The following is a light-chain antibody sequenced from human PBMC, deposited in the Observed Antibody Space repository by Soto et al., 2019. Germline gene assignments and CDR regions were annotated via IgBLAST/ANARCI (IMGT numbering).Light chain of an antibody. CDR1: QDISNY. V-gene: IGKV1-33*01. Sequence: DIQMTQSPSSLSASVGDRVTITCQASQDISNYLNWYQQKPGKAPKLLIYAASNLETGVPSRFSGSGSVTDFTFTISSLQPEDIATYYCQQYDNLPLTFGGGTKVEIK. J-gene: IGKJ4*01. CDR2: AAS. CDR3: QQYDNLPLT.